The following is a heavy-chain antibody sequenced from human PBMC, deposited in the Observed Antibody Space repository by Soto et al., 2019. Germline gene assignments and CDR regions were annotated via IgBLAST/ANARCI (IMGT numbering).Heavy chain of an antibody. V-gene: IGHV1-2*04. D-gene: IGHD3-10*01. CDR3: ARDVNYGSGSYSLFSDY. CDR1: GYTFTGYY. CDR2: INPNSGGT. J-gene: IGHJ4*02. Sequence: ASVKVSCKASGYTFTGYYMHWVRQAPGQGLEWMGWINPNSGGTNYAQKFQGWVTMTRDTSISTAYMELRSLRSDDTAVYYCARDVNYGSGSYSLFSDYWGQGTLVTVSS.